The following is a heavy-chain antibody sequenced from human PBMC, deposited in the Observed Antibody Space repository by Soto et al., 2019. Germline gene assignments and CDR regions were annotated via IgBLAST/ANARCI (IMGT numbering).Heavy chain of an antibody. CDR3: VRAEDIVAVIAANWD. D-gene: IGHD2-2*01. CDR1: GFSFSGSA. Sequence: EVQLVESGGGLVQPGGSLKVSCAASGFSFSGSAMHWVRQASGQGLEWVGRIRSKTNSYAIAYSASVKGRFTISRDDSKNTAYLQMNSLKTEVTAVYYCVRAEDIVAVIAANWDWGQGTLVTVSS. V-gene: IGHV3-73*02. CDR2: IRSKTNSYAI. J-gene: IGHJ4*02.